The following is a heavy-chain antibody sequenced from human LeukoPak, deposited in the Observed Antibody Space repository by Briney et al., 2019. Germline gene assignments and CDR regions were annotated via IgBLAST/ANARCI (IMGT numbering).Heavy chain of an antibody. J-gene: IGHJ4*02. CDR3: ARDIDS. CDR2: IRQDGSGK. Sequence: GESLRLSCVASGLSISGQWMSWVRQAPEKGLEWVANIRQDGSGKHYVDSVKGRFTISRDNAKNSLYLQMNSLRVEDTAVYYCARDIDSWGQGTLVTVSS. V-gene: IGHV3-7*05. CDR1: GLSISGQW.